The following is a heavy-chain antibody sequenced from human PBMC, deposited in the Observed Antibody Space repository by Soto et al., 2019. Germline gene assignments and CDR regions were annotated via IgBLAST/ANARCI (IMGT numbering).Heavy chain of an antibody. Sequence: QVQLQESGPGLVKPSGTLSLTCAVSGGSISSSNWWSWVRQPPGKGLEWIGEIYHSGSTNYKPSRKGRVTRSLDKSKNQFSLKLSSVTAADTAVYYCARCIAAAGPIDYWGQGTLVTVSS. J-gene: IGHJ4*02. CDR2: IYHSGST. D-gene: IGHD6-13*01. CDR3: ARCIAAAGPIDY. CDR1: GGSISSSNW. V-gene: IGHV4-4*02.